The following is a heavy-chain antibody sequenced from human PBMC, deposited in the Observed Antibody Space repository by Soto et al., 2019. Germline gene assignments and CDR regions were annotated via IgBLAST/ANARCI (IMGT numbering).Heavy chain of an antibody. D-gene: IGHD1-26*01. CDR1: GYTFTSYD. CDR2: INAGNGNT. V-gene: IGHV1-3*01. Sequence: GASLKVSCKASGYTFTSYDMHWVRQAPGQRLEWMGWINAGNGNTKYSQKFQGRVTITRDTSASTAYMELSSLRSEDTAVYYCARGPGIVRPSGMDVWGQGTTVTVSS. J-gene: IGHJ6*02. CDR3: ARGPGIVRPSGMDV.